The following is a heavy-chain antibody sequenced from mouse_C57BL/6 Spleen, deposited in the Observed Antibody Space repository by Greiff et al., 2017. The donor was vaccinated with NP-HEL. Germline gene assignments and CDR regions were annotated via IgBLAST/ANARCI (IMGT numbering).Heavy chain of an antibody. D-gene: IGHD1-1*01. Sequence: QLPGAELVRPGSSVKLSCKASGYTFTSYWMHWVKQRPIQGLEWIGNIDPSDSETHYNQKFKDKATLTVDKSSSTAYMQLSSLTSEDSAVYYCARSGYYGSSLYYAMDYWGQGTSVTVSS. V-gene: IGHV1-52*01. CDR1: GYTFTSYW. CDR3: ARSGYYGSSLYYAMDY. CDR2: IDPSDSET. J-gene: IGHJ4*01.